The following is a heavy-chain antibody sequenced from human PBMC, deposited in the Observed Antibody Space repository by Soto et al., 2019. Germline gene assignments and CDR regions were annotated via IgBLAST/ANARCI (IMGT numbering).Heavy chain of an antibody. Sequence: ASVEVSCKASGYTFTIYGIRWVRQATGQGLEWMGWISAYNGNTNYAQKLQGRVTMTTDASTSTAYMELRSLRSDDTAVYYCARGFSSYGSGSYLCWFDPWGQGTLVTVSS. J-gene: IGHJ5*02. CDR3: ARGFSSYGSGSYLCWFDP. CDR1: GYTFTIYG. V-gene: IGHV1-18*01. CDR2: ISAYNGNT. D-gene: IGHD3-10*01.